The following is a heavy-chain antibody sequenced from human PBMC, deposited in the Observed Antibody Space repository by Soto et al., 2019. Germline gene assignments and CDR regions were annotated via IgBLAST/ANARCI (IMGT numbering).Heavy chain of an antibody. J-gene: IGHJ3*02. D-gene: IGHD6-6*01. CDR2: ISGSGGST. Sequence: EVQLLESGGGLVQPGGSLRLSCAASGFTFSSYAMSWVRQAPGKGLEWVSAISGSGGSTYYADSVKGRFTISRDNSKNTLYLQMNSLRAEDTAVYYCAKEGTMAARLKYDAFDIWGQGTMVTVSS. CDR3: AKEGTMAARLKYDAFDI. V-gene: IGHV3-23*01. CDR1: GFTFSSYA.